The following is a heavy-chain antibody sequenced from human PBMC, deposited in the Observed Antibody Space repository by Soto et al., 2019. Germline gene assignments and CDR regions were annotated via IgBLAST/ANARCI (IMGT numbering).Heavy chain of an antibody. J-gene: IGHJ4*02. CDR3: AKDRPFDGGASWIFDY. Sequence: QVQLVESGGGVVQPGRSLRLSCAASGFTFSSYGMHWVRQAPGKGLEWVAVISYDGSNKYYADSVKGRFTISRDNSKNTQYLLMNSLRAEDTAVYYCAKDRPFDGGASWIFDYWGQGTLVTVSS. D-gene: IGHD5-12*01. V-gene: IGHV3-30*18. CDR2: ISYDGSNK. CDR1: GFTFSSYG.